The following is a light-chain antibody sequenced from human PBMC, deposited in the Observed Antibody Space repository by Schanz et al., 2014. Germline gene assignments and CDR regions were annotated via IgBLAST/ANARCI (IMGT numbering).Light chain of an antibody. Sequence: DIQMTQSPSSLSASVGDRVTITCRASQSIGTYLNWYQHKPGNAPKLLIYAASTLQSGVPSRFSGSGSGTDFTLTISSLQPEDFATYYCQQLNSYPTFGQGTKLEIK. CDR3: QQLNSYPT. V-gene: IGKV1-9*01. CDR2: AAS. CDR1: QSIGTY. J-gene: IGKJ2*01.